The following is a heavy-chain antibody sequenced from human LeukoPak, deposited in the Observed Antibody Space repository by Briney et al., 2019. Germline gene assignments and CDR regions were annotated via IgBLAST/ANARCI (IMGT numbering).Heavy chain of an antibody. J-gene: IGHJ4*02. V-gene: IGHV1-2*02. CDR3: ATGGYCSGGSCYSGPLDY. CDR2: INPNSGGT. D-gene: IGHD2-15*01. CDR1: GYTFTGYY. Sequence: ASVKVSCKASGYTFTGYYMHWVRQAPGQGLEWMGWINPNSGGTNYAQKFQGRVTMTRDTSISTAYMELSRLRSDDTAVYYCATGGYCSGGSCYSGPLDYWGQGTLVTVSS.